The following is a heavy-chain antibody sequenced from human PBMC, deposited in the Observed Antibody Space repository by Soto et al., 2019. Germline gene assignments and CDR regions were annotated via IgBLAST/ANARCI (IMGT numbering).Heavy chain of an antibody. CDR1: GFTFSNSA. CDR3: ARDPGHDDNEYYYFDY. J-gene: IGHJ4*02. CDR2: ISCAGTST. Sequence: QVQLVESGGGVVQPGRSLRLSCAASGFTFSNSAMHWVRQAPGKGLEWVAVISCAGTSTYYADSVKGRFTISRDNSKDTVYLQLNSLRSEDTAVYPCARDPGHDDNEYYYFDYWGQGTLVTVSS. V-gene: IGHV3-30-3*01. D-gene: IGHD3-10*01.